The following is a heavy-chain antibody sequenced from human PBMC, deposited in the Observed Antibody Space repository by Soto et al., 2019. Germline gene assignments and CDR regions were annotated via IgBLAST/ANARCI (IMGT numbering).Heavy chain of an antibody. D-gene: IGHD1-26*01. CDR3: ARDRRLVGATENWFDP. V-gene: IGHV3-74*01. J-gene: IGHJ5*02. CDR2: INSDGSST. Sequence: GGSLRLSCAASGFTFSSYWMHWVRQAPGKGLVWVSRINSDGSSTSYADSVKGRFTISRDNAKNTLCLQMNSLRAEDTAVYYCARDRRLVGATENWFDPWGQGTLVTVSS. CDR1: GFTFSSYW.